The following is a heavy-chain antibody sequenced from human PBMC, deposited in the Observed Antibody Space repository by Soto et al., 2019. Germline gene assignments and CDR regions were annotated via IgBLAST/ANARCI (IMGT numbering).Heavy chain of an antibody. V-gene: IGHV4-59*01. Sequence: TSETLSLTCTVSGASISSYYWNWIRQPPGKGLEWIGFIYYSGSINYNPSLKSRVTISVNTSKNQFSLKLSSVTAADTAVYYCARGHYDFWRSASGGYFDPWGQGTLVTVSS. CDR1: GASISSYY. CDR2: IYYSGSI. D-gene: IGHD3-3*01. CDR3: ARGHYDFWRSASGGYFDP. J-gene: IGHJ5*02.